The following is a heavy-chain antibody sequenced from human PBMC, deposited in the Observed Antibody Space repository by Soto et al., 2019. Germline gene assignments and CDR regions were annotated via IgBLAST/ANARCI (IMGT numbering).Heavy chain of an antibody. CDR1: GYTFTGYY. J-gene: IGHJ6*02. CDR2: VNSNSGDT. Sequence: QVQLVQSGAEVKEPGASVRVSCKGSGYTFTGYYIHWVRQAPGQGLEWMGWVNSNSGDTNYAQKFQGRVTLTRDTSISTAYMELSSLSSADTAMYYCGRDRLIAMSRGYGMDVWGQGTTVTVSS. D-gene: IGHD2-21*01. CDR3: GRDRLIAMSRGYGMDV. V-gene: IGHV1-2*02.